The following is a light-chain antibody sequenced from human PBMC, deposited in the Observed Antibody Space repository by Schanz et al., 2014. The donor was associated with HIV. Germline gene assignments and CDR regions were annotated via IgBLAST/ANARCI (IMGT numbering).Light chain of an antibody. Sequence: QSVLTQPPSVSGAPGQRVTISCSGSSSDIGDNYVSWYQHLPGTAPKLLIYNSYHRPSGVPDRFSGSQSGASASLAISGLQSEDEADFYCATWDDSLNGWVFGGGTKLTVL. J-gene: IGLJ3*02. CDR3: ATWDDSLNGWV. CDR2: NSY. CDR1: SSDIGDNY. V-gene: IGLV1-44*01.